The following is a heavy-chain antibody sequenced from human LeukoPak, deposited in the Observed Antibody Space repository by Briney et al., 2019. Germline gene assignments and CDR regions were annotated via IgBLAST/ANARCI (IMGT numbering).Heavy chain of an antibody. D-gene: IGHD6-19*01. J-gene: IGHJ3*02. CDR3: ARDWSSGWFDAFDI. CDR2: IYTSGST. V-gene: IGHV4-4*07. CDR1: GGTISSYY. Sequence: SETLSLTCTVSGGTISSYYWSWIRQPAGKGLEWIGRIYTSGSTNYNPSLKSRVTMSVDTSKNQFSLKLSSVTAADTAVYYCARDWSSGWFDAFDIWGQGTMVTVSS.